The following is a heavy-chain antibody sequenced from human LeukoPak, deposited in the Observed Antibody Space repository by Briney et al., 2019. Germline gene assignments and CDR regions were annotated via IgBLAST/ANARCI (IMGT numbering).Heavy chain of an antibody. CDR1: GFTFSSYE. D-gene: IGHD1-26*01. CDR2: ISSSGSTI. J-gene: IGHJ4*02. CDR3: ASAFSEWELFLGR. Sequence: GGSLRLSCAASGFTFSSYEMNWVRQAPGKGLEWVSYISSSGSTIYYADSVKGRFTISRDNAKNSLYLQMNSLRAEDTAVYYCASAFSEWELFLGRWGQGTLVTVSS. V-gene: IGHV3-48*03.